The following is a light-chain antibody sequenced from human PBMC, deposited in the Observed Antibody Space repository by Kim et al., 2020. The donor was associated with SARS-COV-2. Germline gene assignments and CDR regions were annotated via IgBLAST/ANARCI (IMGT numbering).Light chain of an antibody. Sequence: DIQMAQSPSSLSASVGDRVTITCRASQDIKNYLAWYRQKPGKVPEVLIYAASILQSGVPSRISGRGSGTDFTLTINSLQPYDVATYYCQKYNSAPWAFGQGTKVDIK. V-gene: IGKV1-27*01. CDR1: QDIKNY. CDR2: AAS. CDR3: QKYNSAPWA. J-gene: IGKJ1*01.